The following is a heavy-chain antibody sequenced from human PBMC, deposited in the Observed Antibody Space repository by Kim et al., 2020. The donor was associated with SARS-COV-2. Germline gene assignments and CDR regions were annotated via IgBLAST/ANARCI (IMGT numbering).Heavy chain of an antibody. CDR2: ISSSSSYI. J-gene: IGHJ4*02. V-gene: IGHV3-21*01. D-gene: IGHD6-19*01. Sequence: GGSLRLSCAASGFTFSSYSMNWVRQAPGKGLEWVSSISSSSSYIYYADSVKGRFTISRDNAKNSLYLQMNSLRAEDTAVYYCASFPKSGGWSGAFDYWGQGTLVTVSS. CDR3: ASFPKSGGWSGAFDY. CDR1: GFTFSSYS.